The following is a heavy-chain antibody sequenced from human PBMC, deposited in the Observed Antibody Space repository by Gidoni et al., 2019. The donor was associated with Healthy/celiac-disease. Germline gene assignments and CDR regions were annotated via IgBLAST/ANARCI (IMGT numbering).Heavy chain of an antibody. J-gene: IGHJ4*02. V-gene: IGHV3-15*01. D-gene: IGHD4-17*01. CDR3: TTGLDYAVYY. CDR1: GFSFSNAW. CDR2: IKSKTDGGTT. Sequence: EVQLVESGGGLVKPGGSLRLSCAASGFSFSNAWMSWVRQAPGKGLEWVVRIKSKTDGGTTDYAAPVKGRFTISRDDSKNTLYLQMNSLKTEDTAVYYCTTGLDYAVYYWGQGTLVTVSS.